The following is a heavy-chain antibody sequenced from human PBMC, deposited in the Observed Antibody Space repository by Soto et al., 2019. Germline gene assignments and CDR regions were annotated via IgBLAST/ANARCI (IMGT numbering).Heavy chain of an antibody. CDR2: IWYDGSNK. D-gene: IGHD3-22*01. V-gene: IGHV3-33*01. Sequence: QVQLVESGGGVVQPGRSLRLSCAASGFTFSSYGMHWVRQAPGKGLEWVAVIWYDGSNKYYADSVKGRFTISRDNSKNTLYLQMNSLRAEDTAVYYCARSGFQIYYYYYMDVWGKGTTVTVSS. J-gene: IGHJ6*03. CDR1: GFTFSSYG. CDR3: ARSGFQIYYYYYMDV.